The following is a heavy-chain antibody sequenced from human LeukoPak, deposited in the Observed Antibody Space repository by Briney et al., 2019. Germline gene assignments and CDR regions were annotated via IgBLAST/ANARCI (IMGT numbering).Heavy chain of an antibody. J-gene: IGHJ6*02. D-gene: IGHD4-11*01. CDR1: GYTFTGYY. CDR3: ARGPRTYSNYDYYGMDV. Sequence: ASVKVSFKASGYTFTGYYMHWVRQAPGQGLEWMGWINPNSGGTNYAQKFQGWVTMTRDTSISTAYMELSRLRSDDTAVYYCARGPRTYSNYDYYGMDVWGQGTTVTVSS. V-gene: IGHV1-2*04. CDR2: INPNSGGT.